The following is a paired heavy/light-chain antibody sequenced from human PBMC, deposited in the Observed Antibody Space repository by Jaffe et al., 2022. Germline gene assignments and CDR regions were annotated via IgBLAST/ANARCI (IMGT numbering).Heavy chain of an antibody. V-gene: IGHV4-34*01. D-gene: IGHD3-22*01. Sequence: QVQLQQWGAGLLKPSETLSLTCAVYGGSFSGYYWSWIRQPPGKGLEWIGEINHSGSTNYNPSLKSRVTISVDTSKNQFSLKLSSVTAADTAVYYCARVPSYYYDSSGYYIRPNWFDPWGQGTLVTVSS. CDR1: GGSFSGYY. CDR2: INHSGST. J-gene: IGHJ5*02. CDR3: ARVPSYYYDSSGYYIRPNWFDP.
Light chain of an antibody. J-gene: IGKJ1*01. CDR2: GAS. CDR1: QSVSSN. V-gene: IGKV3-15*01. Sequence: EIVMTQSPATLSVSPGERATLSCRASQSVSSNLAWYQQKPGQAPRLLIYGASTRATGIPARFSGSGSGTEFTLTISSLQSEDFAVYYCQQYNNWPTTFGQGTKVEIK. CDR3: QQYNNWPTT.